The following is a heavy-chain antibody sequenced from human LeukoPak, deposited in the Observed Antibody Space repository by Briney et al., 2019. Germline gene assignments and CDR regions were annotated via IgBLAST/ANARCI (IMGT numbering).Heavy chain of an antibody. CDR2: INSDGYST. CDR3: AREARLVPSAHDAFDI. V-gene: IGHV3-74*01. Sequence: GGSLRLSCAASGFTLSSYWMHWVRQAPGKGLVWVSRINSDGYSTSYADSVKGRFTISRDNAKTTLYLQMNSLRAEDTAVYYCAREARLVPSAHDAFDIWGQGTMVTVSS. D-gene: IGHD6-19*01. CDR1: GFTLSSYW. J-gene: IGHJ3*02.